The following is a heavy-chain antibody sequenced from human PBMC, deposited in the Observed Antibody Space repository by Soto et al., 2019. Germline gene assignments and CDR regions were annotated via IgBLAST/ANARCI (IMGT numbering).Heavy chain of an antibody. D-gene: IGHD4-17*01. CDR1: RFTFNNNT. CDR2: ISSGSGYI. CDR3: ARSSDYGHMYV. J-gene: IGHJ6*03. Sequence: GGSLRLSCAASRFTFNNNTMNWVRQAPGKGLQWVSSISSGSGYIFYADSVKGRFTISRDNARNSLYLQMNSLTAEDTAVYYCARSSDYGHMYVWGKGTTVTVSS. V-gene: IGHV3-21*01.